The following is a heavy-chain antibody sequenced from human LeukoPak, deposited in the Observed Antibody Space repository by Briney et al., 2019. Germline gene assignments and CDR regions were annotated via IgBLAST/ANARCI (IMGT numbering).Heavy chain of an antibody. D-gene: IGHD1-1*01. J-gene: IGHJ4*02. CDR3: ARDHNYAFDN. Sequence: GGSLRLSCTASGLPFIEYSMNWVRQAPGKGLEWISYIGIDSGNTKYADSVRGRFTISADKAKNSLYLQMNSLRVEDTAVYYCARDHNYAFDNWGQGTLVSVAS. V-gene: IGHV3-48*01. CDR1: GLPFIEYS. CDR2: IGIDSGNT.